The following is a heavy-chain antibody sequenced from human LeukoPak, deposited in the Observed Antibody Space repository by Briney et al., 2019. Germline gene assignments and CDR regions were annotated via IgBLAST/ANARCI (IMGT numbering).Heavy chain of an antibody. CDR3: ARVMVPFQLVRPFDY. CDR1: GFTFSSYA. J-gene: IGHJ4*02. Sequence: GGSLRLSCAASGFTFSSYAMHWVRQAPGKGLEWVAVISYDGSNKYYADSVKGRFTISRDNSKNTLYLQMNSLRAEDTAVYYCARVMVPFQLVRPFDYWGQGTLVTVSS. V-gene: IGHV3-30-3*01. D-gene: IGHD6-13*01. CDR2: ISYDGSNK.